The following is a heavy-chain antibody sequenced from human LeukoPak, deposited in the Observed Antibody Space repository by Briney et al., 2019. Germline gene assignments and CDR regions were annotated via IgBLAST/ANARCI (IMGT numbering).Heavy chain of an antibody. CDR3: AKDIWAIAVAEPFDY. J-gene: IGHJ4*02. Sequence: GGSLRLSCAASGFTFSSYGMHWVRQAPGKGLEWVAFIRYDGSNKYYADSVKGRFTTSRDNSKNTLYLQMNSLRAEDTAVYYCAKDIWAIAVAEPFDYWGQGNPGHRLL. D-gene: IGHD6-19*01. V-gene: IGHV3-30*02. CDR2: IRYDGSNK. CDR1: GFTFSSYG.